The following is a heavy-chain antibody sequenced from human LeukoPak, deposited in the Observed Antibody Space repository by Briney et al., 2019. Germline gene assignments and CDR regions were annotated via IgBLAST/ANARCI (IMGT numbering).Heavy chain of an antibody. D-gene: IGHD6-13*01. CDR2: IYYSGST. CDR3: ARVGLVIAAAGTVGYYFDY. Sequence: SQTLSLTCTVSGGSISSGDYYWSWIRQPPGKGLEWIGYIYYSGSTYYNPSLKNRVTISVDTSKNQFSLKLSSVTAADTAVYYCARVGLVIAAAGTVGYYFDYWGQGTLVTVSS. CDR1: GGSISSGDYY. J-gene: IGHJ4*02. V-gene: IGHV4-30-4*01.